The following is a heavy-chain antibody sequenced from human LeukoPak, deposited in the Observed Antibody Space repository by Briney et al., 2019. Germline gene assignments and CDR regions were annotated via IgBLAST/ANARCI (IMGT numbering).Heavy chain of an antibody. CDR3: ARLNYDFWSGVWEGYYMDV. V-gene: IGHV3-7*03. CDR1: GFTFSRYW. D-gene: IGHD3-3*01. Sequence: GGSLRLSCAASGFTFSRYWMSWVRQAPGKGLEWVANIKQDGNEKYYVDSVKGRFTISRDNAKNSLYLQMNSLRPEDTALYYCARLNYDFWSGVWEGYYMDVWGKGTTVTVSS. J-gene: IGHJ6*03. CDR2: IKQDGNEK.